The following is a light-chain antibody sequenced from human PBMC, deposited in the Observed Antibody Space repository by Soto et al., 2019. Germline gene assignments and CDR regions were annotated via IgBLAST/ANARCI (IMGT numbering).Light chain of an antibody. J-gene: IGKJ1*01. CDR3: QHSYCIPLT. V-gene: IGKV1-39*01. CDR1: QSISSF. CDR2: AAS. Sequence: DIQMTQSPATLSASVGDRVTITCRASQSISSFVSWYQQKPGKAPTLLIYAASSLQSGVPSRFSGSGSGTDVTLTISSLQAEDFVAYYWQHSYCIPLTFGQGIKVEIK.